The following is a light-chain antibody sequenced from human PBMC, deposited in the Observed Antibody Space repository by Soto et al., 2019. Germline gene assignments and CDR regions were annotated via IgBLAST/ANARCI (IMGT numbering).Light chain of an antibody. CDR3: QQYHIWPPWT. V-gene: IGKV3-15*01. CDR2: GAS. Sequence: EIVMTQSPATLSVSPGERATISCRASQSIRSNLAWYQQRPGQAPRLLMYGASTRADGIPARFTGSGSGTEFTLTISSLQSEDFAVYYCQQYHIWPPWTSGQGTKV. CDR1: QSIRSN. J-gene: IGKJ1*01.